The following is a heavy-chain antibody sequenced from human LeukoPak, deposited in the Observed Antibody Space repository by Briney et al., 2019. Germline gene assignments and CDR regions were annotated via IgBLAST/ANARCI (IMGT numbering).Heavy chain of an antibody. J-gene: IGHJ6*02. Sequence: SETLSLTCIVSGGSLSSGSYYWSWIRQPPGKGLEWIGYIYNSVRTNYNPSLKSRVTISVDTSKNQLSLKLSSVTAADTAVYFCVRDLVATIDHYYYGMDVWGQGTTVTVSS. V-gene: IGHV4-61*01. CDR3: VRDLVATIDHYYYGMDV. CDR1: GGSLSSGSYY. D-gene: IGHD5-12*01. CDR2: IYNSVRT.